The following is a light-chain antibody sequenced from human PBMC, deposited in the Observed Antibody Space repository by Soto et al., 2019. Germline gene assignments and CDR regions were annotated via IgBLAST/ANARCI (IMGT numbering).Light chain of an antibody. CDR1: QDISNY. J-gene: IGKJ4*01. CDR2: DAS. V-gene: IGKV1-33*01. CDR3: QNNENLLPLT. Sequence: DIQMTQSPSSLSASVGDRVTITCQASQDISNYLNWYQQKPGKAPKLLIYDASNLETGVPSRFSGSGSGTDLTFTINHLHPEDIATNNCQNNENLLPLTVGGETKV.